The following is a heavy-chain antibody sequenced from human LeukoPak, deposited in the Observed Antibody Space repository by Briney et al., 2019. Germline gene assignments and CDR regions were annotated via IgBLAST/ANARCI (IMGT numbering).Heavy chain of an antibody. CDR1: GGSISSYY. D-gene: IGHD2-2*01. Sequence: ASETLSLTCTVSGGSISSYYWSWIRQPPGKGLEWIGYIYYSGSTNYNPSLKSRVTISADTSKNQFSLKLSSVTAADTAVYYCARESIVVVPAARRVYYYYYMDVWGKGTTVTVSS. V-gene: IGHV4-59*01. CDR3: ARESIVVVPAARRVYYYYYMDV. J-gene: IGHJ6*03. CDR2: IYYSGST.